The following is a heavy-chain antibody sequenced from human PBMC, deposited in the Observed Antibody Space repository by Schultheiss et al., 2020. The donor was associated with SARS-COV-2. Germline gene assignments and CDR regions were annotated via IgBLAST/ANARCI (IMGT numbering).Heavy chain of an antibody. D-gene: IGHD2-15*01. CDR2: ISAYNGNT. Sequence: ASVKVSCKASGYTFTNYDISWVRQAPGQGLEWMGWISAYNGNTNYAQKLQGRVTMTTDTSTSTAYMELRSLRSDDTAVYYCARDDTQTGGYDYYYGMDVWGQGTTVTVSS. V-gene: IGHV1-18*01. J-gene: IGHJ6*02. CDR1: GYTFTNYD. CDR3: ARDDTQTGGYDYYYGMDV.